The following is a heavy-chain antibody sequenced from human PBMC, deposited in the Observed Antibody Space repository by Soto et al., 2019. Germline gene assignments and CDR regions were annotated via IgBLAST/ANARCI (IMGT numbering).Heavy chain of an antibody. CDR3: ARGVVTDINHPRGYFDS. J-gene: IGHJ4*02. Sequence: SETLSLTCAVSGASISSATYSWSWIRQPPGEGLEWIGYIYQSGSTYYNPSLKSRVTISLDRSRNHFSLNLSSVTAADTAVYYCARGVVTDINHPRGYFDSWGQGTLVTVSS. CDR1: GASISSATYS. D-gene: IGHD2-21*02. CDR2: IYQSGST. V-gene: IGHV4-30-2*01.